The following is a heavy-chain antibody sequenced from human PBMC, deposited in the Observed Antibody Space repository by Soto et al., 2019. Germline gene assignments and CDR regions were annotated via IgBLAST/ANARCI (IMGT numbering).Heavy chain of an antibody. J-gene: IGHJ4*02. CDR1: GFTFSNAW. V-gene: IGHV3-15*01. Sequence: EVQLVESGGGLVQPGGSLRLSCAASGFTFSNAWMSWVRQAPGKGLEWVGRIKSKTDGGTTDYAAPVKGRFTISRDDSKNTLYLQMNSLKTEDTAVYYCTTGSYDYVWGTPRVFDYWGQGTLVTVSS. CDR3: TTGSYDYVWGTPRVFDY. CDR2: IKSKTDGGTT. D-gene: IGHD3-16*01.